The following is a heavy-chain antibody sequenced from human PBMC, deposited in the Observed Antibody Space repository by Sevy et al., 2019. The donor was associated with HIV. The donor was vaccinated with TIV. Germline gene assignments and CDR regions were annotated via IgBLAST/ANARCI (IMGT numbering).Heavy chain of an antibody. D-gene: IGHD2-2*01. CDR2: IRFDGTIQ. CDR3: AKVLHIVVVPAAIDYYYGMDV. J-gene: IGHJ6*02. Sequence: GGSLRLSCAASGFTFSTYGMHWVRQAPGKGLEWVAFIRFDGTIQYYTDPVKGRLTISRDNSKNTLYLQMNSLRAEDTAVYFCAKVLHIVVVPAAIDYYYGMDVWGQGTTVTVSS. V-gene: IGHV3-30*02. CDR1: GFTFSTYG.